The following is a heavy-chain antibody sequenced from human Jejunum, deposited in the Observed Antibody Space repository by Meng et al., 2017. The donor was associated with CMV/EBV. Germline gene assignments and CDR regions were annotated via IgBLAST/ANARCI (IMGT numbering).Heavy chain of an antibody. V-gene: IGHV3-30-3*01. CDR3: ARDRWYYYDSSDGGWFDP. D-gene: IGHD3-22*01. CDR2: ISYDGSNK. J-gene: IGHJ5*02. Sequence: NWVRQTPGKGLEWVAVISYDGSNKYYADSVKGRFTISRDNSKNTLYLQMNSLRAEDTAVYYCARDRWYYYDSSDGGWFDPWGQGTLVTVSS.